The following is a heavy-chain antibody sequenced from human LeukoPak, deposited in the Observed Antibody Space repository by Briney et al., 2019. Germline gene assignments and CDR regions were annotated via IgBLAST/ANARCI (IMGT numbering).Heavy chain of an antibody. CDR2: INHSGST. J-gene: IGHJ5*02. CDR3: ARGTTRNIYGSGSYYPPRAPDP. CDR1: GGSFSGYY. D-gene: IGHD3-10*01. Sequence: SETLSLTCAVYGGSFSGYYWSWIRQPPGKGLEWIGEINHSGSTNYNPSLKSRVTISVDTSKNQFSLKLSSVTAADTAVYYCARGTTRNIYGSGSYYPPRAPDPWGQGTLVTVSS. V-gene: IGHV4-34*01.